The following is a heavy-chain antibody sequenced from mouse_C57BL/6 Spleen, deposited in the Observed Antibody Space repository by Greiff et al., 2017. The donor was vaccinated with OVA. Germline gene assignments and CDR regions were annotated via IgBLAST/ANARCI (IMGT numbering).Heavy chain of an antibody. J-gene: IGHJ2*01. Sequence: QVQLQQSGAELVRPGASVTLSCKASGYTFTDYEMHWVKQTPVYGLEWIGAIDPETGGTAYNQKFKGKAILTADKSSSTAYMELRSLTSEDSAVYYCTEKEFDYWGQGTTLTVSS. CDR3: TEKEFDY. CDR1: GYTFTDYE. V-gene: IGHV1-15*01. CDR2: IDPETGGT.